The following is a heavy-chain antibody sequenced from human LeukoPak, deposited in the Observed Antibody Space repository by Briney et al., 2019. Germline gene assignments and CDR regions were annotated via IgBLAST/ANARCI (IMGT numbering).Heavy chain of an antibody. CDR3: ARDKSGVRGSFDY. CDR1: GFTFSSYW. Sequence: AGGSLRLSCAASGFTFSSYWMHWVRQATGQCLVWISRINSDGSSTSYADSVKGRFTISRDNAKNTLYLQMNSLRAEDTAVYYCARDKSGVRGSFDYWGQGTLVTVSS. J-gene: IGHJ4*02. CDR2: INSDGSST. D-gene: IGHD3-10*01. V-gene: IGHV3-74*01.